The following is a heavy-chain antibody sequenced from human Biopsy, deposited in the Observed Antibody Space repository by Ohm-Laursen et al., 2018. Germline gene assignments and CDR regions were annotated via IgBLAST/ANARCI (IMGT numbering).Heavy chain of an antibody. J-gene: IGHJ6*02. D-gene: IGHD3-10*01. Sequence: SVTASCKAYGDTFTTSAISWVRQVPGQGLDWMGRIIPILGTVDYGQNFQGRVTIRADTSTTFLELTSLRYDDTAVYYCASGDIGGIGLDVWGLGTTVTVSS. CDR3: ASGDIGGIGLDV. V-gene: IGHV1-69*04. CDR1: GDTFTTSA. CDR2: IIPILGTV.